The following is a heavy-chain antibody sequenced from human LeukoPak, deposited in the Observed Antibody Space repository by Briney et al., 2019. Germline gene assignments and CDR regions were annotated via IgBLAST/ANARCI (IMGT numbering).Heavy chain of an antibody. V-gene: IGHV4-61*02. CDR3: ARAVGSGSFQTYYYYMDV. D-gene: IGHD3-10*01. CDR1: GNSISSGDNY. J-gene: IGHJ6*03. Sequence: SEILSLTCTVSGNSISSGDNYWSWIRQPAGKGLEWIGRIYTSGSTNYNPSLKSRVTISGDTSKNQFSLKLSSVTAADTAVYYCARAVGSGSFQTYYYYMDVWGKGTTVTISS. CDR2: IYTSGST.